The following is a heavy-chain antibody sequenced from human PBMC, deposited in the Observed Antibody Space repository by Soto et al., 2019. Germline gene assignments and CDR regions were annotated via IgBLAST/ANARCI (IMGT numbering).Heavy chain of an antibody. CDR3: AKSSGKSYPESRVFDF. D-gene: IGHD1-26*01. CDR1: GFTFSSFW. V-gene: IGHV3-23*01. J-gene: IGHJ4*02. CDR2: ITNDGGDT. Sequence: PGESLKISCAASGFTFSSFWMTWVRQAPGEGLEWVAVITNDGGDTLHADSVKGRFTIFRDNSKDTLYLQMISLRAEDTAMYYCAKSSGKSYPESRVFDFWGQGTRVTVSS.